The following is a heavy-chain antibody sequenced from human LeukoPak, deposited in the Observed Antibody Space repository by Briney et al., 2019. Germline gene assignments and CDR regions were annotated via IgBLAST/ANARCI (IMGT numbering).Heavy chain of an antibody. CDR2: IKQDGSEK. J-gene: IGHJ4*02. D-gene: IGHD2-2*01. CDR3: ARDKLFRNQLLVDY. V-gene: IGHV3-7*01. CDR1: GFTFSSYW. Sequence: GGSLRLSCAASGFTFSSYWMSWVRRAPGKGLEWVANIKQDGSEKYYVDSVKGRFTISRDNAKNSLYLQMNSLRAGDTAVYYCARDKLFRNQLLVDYWRQGTLVTVSS.